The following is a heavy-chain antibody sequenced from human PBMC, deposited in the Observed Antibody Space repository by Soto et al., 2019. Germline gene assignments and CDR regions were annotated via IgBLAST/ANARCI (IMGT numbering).Heavy chain of an antibody. J-gene: IGHJ4*02. CDR1: GFTFSSYA. D-gene: IGHD3-3*01. V-gene: IGHV3-23*01. CDR3: AKDLGVTTGWPIFDY. Sequence: EVQLLESGGGLVQPGGSLRLSCAASGFTFSSYAISWVRQAPGKGLEWVSITTGNGATTYYADSVKGRFTISRDNSKNTLYLQMNSLRADDTAVYYCAKDLGVTTGWPIFDYWGQGTLVTVSS. CDR2: TTGNGATT.